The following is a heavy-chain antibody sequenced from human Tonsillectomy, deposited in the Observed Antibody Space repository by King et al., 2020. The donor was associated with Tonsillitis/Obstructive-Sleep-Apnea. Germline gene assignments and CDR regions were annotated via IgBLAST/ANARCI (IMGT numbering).Heavy chain of an antibody. CDR2: IYSGGST. D-gene: IGHD3-10*01. CDR1: GFTVSSNY. Sequence: EVQLVESGGGLIPGGSLRLSCAASGFTVSSNYMSWVRQAPGKGLEWVSVIYSGGSTYYADSVKGRFTISRANSKNTLYLQLNSLRAEDTAVYYCARGATPFDYWGQGTLVTVSS. CDR3: ARGATPFDY. J-gene: IGHJ4*02. V-gene: IGHV3-53*01.